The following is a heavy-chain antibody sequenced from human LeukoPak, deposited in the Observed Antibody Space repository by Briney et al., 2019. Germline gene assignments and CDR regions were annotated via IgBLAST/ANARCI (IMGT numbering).Heavy chain of an antibody. Sequence: SETLSLTWTVSGGSISSGSYYWNWIRQPAGKGLEWIGRMYTSGSTSYNPSLNSRATISVDTSKNQFSLKLSSVTAADTAVYYCARGALLDRYDSGTYYYYFYMGVWGKGTTVTISS. V-gene: IGHV4-61*02. D-gene: IGHD3-10*01. CDR1: GGSISSGSYY. J-gene: IGHJ6*03. CDR3: ARGALLDRYDSGTYYYYFYMGV. CDR2: MYTSGST.